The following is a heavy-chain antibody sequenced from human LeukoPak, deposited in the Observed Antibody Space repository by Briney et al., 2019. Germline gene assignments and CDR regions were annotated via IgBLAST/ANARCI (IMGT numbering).Heavy chain of an antibody. Sequence: ASVKVSCKASGYTFTSYGISWVRQAPGQGLEWVGWISAYNGNTNYAQKLQGRVTMTTDTSTSTAYMELRSLRSDDTAVYYCARDKRGAYYYYYGMDVWGQGTTVTVSS. CDR3: ARDKRGAYYYYYGMDV. CDR2: ISAYNGNT. CDR1: GYTFTSYG. D-gene: IGHD4/OR15-4a*01. V-gene: IGHV1-18*01. J-gene: IGHJ6*02.